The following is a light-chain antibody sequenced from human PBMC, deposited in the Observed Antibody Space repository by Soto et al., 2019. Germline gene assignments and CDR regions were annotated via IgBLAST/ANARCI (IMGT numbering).Light chain of an antibody. Sequence: EIMMTQSPAPLSVSPVERATLSCRASQSVNRYLVWYQQKPGQAPRLLMYDASKRATGIPARFSGSGSGTDFTLTISSLEPEDFAVYYCQQRDIWPWTFGQGTKVDIK. CDR2: DAS. CDR3: QQRDIWPWT. CDR1: QSVNRY. J-gene: IGKJ1*01. V-gene: IGKV3-11*01.